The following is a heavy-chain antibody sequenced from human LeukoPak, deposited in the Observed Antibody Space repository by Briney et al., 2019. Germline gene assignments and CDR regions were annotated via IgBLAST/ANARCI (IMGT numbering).Heavy chain of an antibody. CDR1: GYTFTAYY. V-gene: IGHV1-2*02. CDR2: INLNSGGT. D-gene: IGHD1-26*01. Sequence: ASVRVSSKPTGYTFTAYYIHSVRQAPGQGCQWMGWINLNSGGTNYAQSFQGRVTMTRDTSISPVFMELSSLISDDTAEYYCARGGGSYFVDYWGQGTLVTVSS. CDR3: ARGGGSYFVDY. J-gene: IGHJ4*02.